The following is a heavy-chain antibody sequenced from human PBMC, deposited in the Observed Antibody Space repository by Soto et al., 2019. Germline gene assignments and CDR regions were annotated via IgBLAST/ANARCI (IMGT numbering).Heavy chain of an antibody. Sequence: QVQLVQSGAEVKKPGASVKVSCKASGYTFTSYGISWVRQAPGQGLEWMGRISAYNGNTNYAQKLQGRVTMTTDTSTRTAYIELRSLRSDDTAVYYCARVVGALAHGFDPWGQGTLVTVSS. CDR3: ARVVGALAHGFDP. D-gene: IGHD1-26*01. CDR2: ISAYNGNT. CDR1: GYTFTSYG. J-gene: IGHJ5*02. V-gene: IGHV1-18*01.